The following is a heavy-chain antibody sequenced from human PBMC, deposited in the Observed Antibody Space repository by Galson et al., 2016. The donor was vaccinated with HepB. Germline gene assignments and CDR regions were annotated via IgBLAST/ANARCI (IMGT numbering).Heavy chain of an antibody. D-gene: IGHD6-6*01. CDR3: ARDGSYSSSSVYFDY. V-gene: IGHV4-34*01. CDR1: CGSFSASY. CDR2: ISHSGST. J-gene: IGHJ4*02. Sequence: ETLSLTCAVYCGSFSASYCSWIRQPPGKGLEWIGEISHSGSTNFDPSLTSRVTISVDTSKNQFSLKLSSVTAADTAVYYCARDGSYSSSSVYFDYWGPGILVSVSS.